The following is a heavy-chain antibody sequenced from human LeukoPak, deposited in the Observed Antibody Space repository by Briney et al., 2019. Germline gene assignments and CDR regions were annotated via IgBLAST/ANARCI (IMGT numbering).Heavy chain of an antibody. D-gene: IGHD1-7*01. J-gene: IGHJ4*02. CDR2: ISGSSGTI. Sequence: PGGSLTLSCAASGFTFSRYIMNWVRQPPGKGREWVSYISGSSGTIDYADSVKGRFTVSRDNAKNSLYLQVNSLRAEDTAVYYCTRGGDWNYNSYFDYWGQGTLVTVSS. CDR1: GFTFSRYI. V-gene: IGHV3-48*01. CDR3: TRGGDWNYNSYFDY.